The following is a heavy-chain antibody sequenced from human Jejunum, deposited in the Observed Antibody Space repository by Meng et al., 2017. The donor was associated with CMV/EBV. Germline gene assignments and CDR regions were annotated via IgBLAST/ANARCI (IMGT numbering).Heavy chain of an antibody. D-gene: IGHD1/OR15-1a*01. V-gene: IGHV3-33*06. CDR1: TFSSNG. J-gene: IGHJ6*02. CDR2: IWYDGSNK. CDR3: AKEMATTTTTGYYGMDV. Sequence: TFSSNGRDWVRQDPGKGLEWVAVIWYDGSNKYYLDSVKGRFTISRDNSKNTLYLQMDSLRADDTAVYYCAKEMATTTTTGYYGMDVWGQGTTVTVSS.